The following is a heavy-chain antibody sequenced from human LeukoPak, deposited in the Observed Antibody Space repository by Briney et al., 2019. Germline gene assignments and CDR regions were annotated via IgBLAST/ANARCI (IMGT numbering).Heavy chain of an antibody. J-gene: IGHJ4*02. D-gene: IGHD3-10*01. CDR2: INHSGST. CDR1: GGSFSGYY. V-gene: IGHV4-34*01. CDR3: ARGLSPRINMVRGVRPPFRGVFDY. Sequence: IPSETLSLTCAVYGGSFSGYYWSWIRQPPGKGLEWIGEINHSGSTNYNPSLKSRVTISVDTSKNQFSLKLRSVTAADTAVYYCARGLSPRINMVRGVRPPFRGVFDYWGQGTLVTVSS.